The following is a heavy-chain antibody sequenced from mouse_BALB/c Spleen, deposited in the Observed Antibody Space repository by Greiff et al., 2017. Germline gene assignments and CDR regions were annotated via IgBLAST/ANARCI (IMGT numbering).Heavy chain of an antibody. CDR1: GYTFTDYA. V-gene: IGHV1S137*01. Sequence: QGQLQQSGAELVRPGVSVKISCKGSGYTFTDYAMHWVKQSHAKSLEWIGVISTYYGDASYNQKFKGKATMTVDKSSSTAYMELARLTSEDSAIYYCARGDYYGYVKTYYFDYWGQGTTLTVSS. J-gene: IGHJ2*01. CDR2: ISTYYGDA. CDR3: ARGDYYGYVKTYYFDY. D-gene: IGHD1-2*01.